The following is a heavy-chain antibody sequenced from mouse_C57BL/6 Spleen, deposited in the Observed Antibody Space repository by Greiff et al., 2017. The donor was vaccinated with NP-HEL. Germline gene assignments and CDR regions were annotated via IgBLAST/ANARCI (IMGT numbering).Heavy chain of an antibody. CDR2: ISSGGDYI. CDR3: TRASASQWGRGDYFDY. CDR1: GFTFSSYA. Sequence: EVQVVESGEGLVKPGGSLKLSCAASGFTFSSYAMSWVRQTPEKRLEWVAYISSGGDYIYYADTVKGRFTISRDNARNTLYLQMSSLKSEDTAMYYCTRASASQWGRGDYFDYWGQGTTLTVSS. V-gene: IGHV5-9-1*02. D-gene: IGHD1-3*01. J-gene: IGHJ2*01.